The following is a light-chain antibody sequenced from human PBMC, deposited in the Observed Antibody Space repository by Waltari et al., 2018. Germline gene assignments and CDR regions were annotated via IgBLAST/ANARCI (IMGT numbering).Light chain of an antibody. V-gene: IGKV1-39*01. Sequence: DIQMTQSPSSLSASVGDRVTITCRASQSISSYLNWYQQKPGKAPKLLIYAASSLQSVVPSRCSGSGSGTDFTITISSLQPEDGAAYYWQQSYSTPITFGQGTRLEIK. CDR2: AAS. CDR1: QSISSY. J-gene: IGKJ5*01. CDR3: QQSYSTPIT.